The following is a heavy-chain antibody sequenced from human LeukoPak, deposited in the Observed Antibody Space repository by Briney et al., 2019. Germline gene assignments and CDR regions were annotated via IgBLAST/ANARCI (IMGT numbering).Heavy chain of an antibody. D-gene: IGHD5-18*01. V-gene: IGHV3-30*02. Sequence: GGSLRLSCAASGFTFSSYGMHWVRQAPGKGLEWVAFIRYDGSNKYYADSVKGRFTISRDNSKNTLYLQMNSLRVEDTAVYYCARERDTDMVTWGQGTLVSVSS. CDR3: ARERDTDMVT. CDR2: IRYDGSNK. CDR1: GFTFSSYG. J-gene: IGHJ4*02.